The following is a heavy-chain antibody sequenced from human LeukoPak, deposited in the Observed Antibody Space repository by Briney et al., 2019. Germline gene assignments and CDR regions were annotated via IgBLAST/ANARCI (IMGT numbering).Heavy chain of an antibody. Sequence: GGSLRLSCAASGFTFRNYAMHWVRQAPGKGLEWVAFISYDGNDKYYADSVKGRFTISRDNSKNTLYLQMNSLRAEDAAVYYCAKDEPGSYSPSDYWGQGTLVTVSS. CDR2: ISYDGNDK. V-gene: IGHV3-30*18. CDR3: AKDEPGSYSPSDY. J-gene: IGHJ4*02. CDR1: GFTFRNYA. D-gene: IGHD3-10*01.